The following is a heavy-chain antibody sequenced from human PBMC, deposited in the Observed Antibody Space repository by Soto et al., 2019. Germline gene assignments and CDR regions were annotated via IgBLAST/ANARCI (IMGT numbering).Heavy chain of an antibody. CDR1: GFTFDDYT. Sequence: EVQLVESGGVVVQPGGSLRLSCAASGFTFDDYTMHWVRQAPGKGLELVSLISWDGGSTYYADSVKGRFTISRDNSKNSLYLQMNSLRTEDTALYYCAKDSYPYSFTNWFDPWGQGTLVTVSS. CDR2: ISWDGGST. J-gene: IGHJ5*02. V-gene: IGHV3-43*01. D-gene: IGHD6-13*01. CDR3: AKDSYPYSFTNWFDP.